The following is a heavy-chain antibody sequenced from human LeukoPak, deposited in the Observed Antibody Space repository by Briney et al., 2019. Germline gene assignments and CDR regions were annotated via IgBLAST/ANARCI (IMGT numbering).Heavy chain of an antibody. CDR3: ARGAYCGGDCYQIDY. V-gene: IGHV3-21*01. Sequence: GGSLRLSCAASGFTFSTYAMNWVRQAPGKGLGWVSSISSISSYIYYADSVKGRFTISRDNAKNSLYLQMNSLRAEDTAVYYCARGAYCGGDCYQIDYWGQGTLVTVSS. J-gene: IGHJ4*02. D-gene: IGHD2-21*02. CDR2: ISSISSYI. CDR1: GFTFSTYA.